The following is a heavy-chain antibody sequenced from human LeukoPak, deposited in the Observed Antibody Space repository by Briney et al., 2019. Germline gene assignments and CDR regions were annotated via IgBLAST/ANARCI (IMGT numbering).Heavy chain of an antibody. CDR3: ARAPYYDFWSGYYTKDAVFDY. CDR2: MNPNSGNT. J-gene: IGHJ4*02. CDR1: GYTFTSYD. V-gene: IGHV1-8*03. D-gene: IGHD3-3*01. Sequence: ASVKVSCKASGYTFTSYDINWVRQATGQGLEWMGWMNPNSGNTGYAQKFQGRVTITRNTSISTAYMELSSLRSEDTAVYYCARAPYYDFWSGYYTKDAVFDYWGQGTLVTVSS.